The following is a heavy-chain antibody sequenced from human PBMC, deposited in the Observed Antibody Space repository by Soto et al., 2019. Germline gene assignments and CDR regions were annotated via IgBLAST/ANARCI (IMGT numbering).Heavy chain of an antibody. D-gene: IGHD3-3*01. CDR2: IWYDGSNK. J-gene: IGHJ4*02. V-gene: IGHV3-33*01. CDR1: GFTFSSYG. Sequence: GGSLRLSCAASGFTFSSYGMHWVRQAPGKGLEWVAVIWYDGSNKYYADSVKGRFTISRDNSKNTLYLQMNSLRAEDTAVYYCARGSGYDFWSGYYWSSPFDYWGQGTLVTISS. CDR3: ARGSGYDFWSGYYWSSPFDY.